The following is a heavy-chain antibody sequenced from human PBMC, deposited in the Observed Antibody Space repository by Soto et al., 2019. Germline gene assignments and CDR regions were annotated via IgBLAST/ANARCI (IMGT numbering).Heavy chain of an antibody. J-gene: IGHJ5*02. CDR3: AKDSGYNYGYFRWFDP. CDR1: GCSISNYY. CDR2: IFYSGST. D-gene: IGHD5-18*01. Sequence: SETLSLTCTVSGCSISNYYWSWIRQPPGRGLKWIGHIFYSGSTNYNHAIKSRDNISVDTSKSQLSLNLRTVTAADTAIYYCAKDSGYNYGYFRWFDPWGQGTLVT. V-gene: IGHV4-59*01.